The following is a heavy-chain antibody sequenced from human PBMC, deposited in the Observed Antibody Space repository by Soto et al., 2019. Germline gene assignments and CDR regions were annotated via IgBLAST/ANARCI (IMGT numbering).Heavy chain of an antibody. V-gene: IGHV3-21*01. J-gene: IGHJ4*02. CDR3: GRNGEGH. CDR2: ISSSSTYI. D-gene: IGHD4-17*01. Sequence: EVQLVESGGGLVKPGGSLRLSCAASGFTFSSYNMNWVRQAPGKGLEWVSSISSSSTYIYYADSVKGRFTISRENAKNTLYLQMNSLRAEETAGYYCGRNGEGHWGQGTLVTVSS. CDR1: GFTFSSYN.